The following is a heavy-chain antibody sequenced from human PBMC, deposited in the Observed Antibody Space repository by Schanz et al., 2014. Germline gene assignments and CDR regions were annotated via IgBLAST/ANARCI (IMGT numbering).Heavy chain of an antibody. V-gene: IGHV3-30-3*01. Sequence: VRLVESGGGLVRPGGSLRLSCAASGFTFSNYAMSWVRQAPGKGLEWVAVISYDGSNKYYADSVKGRFTISRDNSKNTLYLQMNSLRAEDTAVYYCARANYRRKINFDYWGRGTLVTVSS. CDR3: ARANYRRKINFDY. CDR2: ISYDGSNK. D-gene: IGHD3-10*01. CDR1: GFTFSNYA. J-gene: IGHJ4*02.